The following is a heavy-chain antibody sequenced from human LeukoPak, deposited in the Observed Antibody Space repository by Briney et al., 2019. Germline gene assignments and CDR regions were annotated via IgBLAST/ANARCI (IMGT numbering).Heavy chain of an antibody. CDR3: AELGITMIGGV. D-gene: IGHD3-10*02. CDR2: ISSSGSTI. CDR1: GFTFSSYE. Sequence: PGGSLRLSCAASGFTFSSYEMNWVRQAPGRGLEWVSYISSSGSTIYYADSVKGRFTISRDNAKNSVYLQMNSVRAGDTAVYYCAELGITMIGGVWGKGTTVTISS. V-gene: IGHV3-48*03. J-gene: IGHJ6*04.